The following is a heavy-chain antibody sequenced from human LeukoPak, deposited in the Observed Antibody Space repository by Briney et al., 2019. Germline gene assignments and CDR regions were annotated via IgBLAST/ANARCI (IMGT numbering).Heavy chain of an antibody. J-gene: IGHJ4*02. D-gene: IGHD4-11*01. CDR3: ARAQFYSNYLSCDY. CDR2: INPNSGGT. CDR1: GYTFTDYY. V-gene: IGHV1-2*02. Sequence: ASVTVSCKPSGYTFTDYYMHWVRQAPGQGLEWMGWINPNSGGTNYAQKFQGRVTMTRDTSISTAYMELSRLTSDDTAVYYCARAQFYSNYLSCDYWGQGTLVTVSS.